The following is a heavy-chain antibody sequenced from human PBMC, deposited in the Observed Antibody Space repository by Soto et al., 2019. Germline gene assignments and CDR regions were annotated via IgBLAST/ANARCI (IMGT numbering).Heavy chain of an antibody. Sequence: QVQLVESGGVLVKPGGSLRLSCAASGFTFSDYYMSWFRQAPGEGLEWVSYISSDSGTKIYADSVRGRFTISRDNAKNSLYLQMNSLRAEDTAMYYCARVGSIAAAGTSDYWGQGTLVTVSS. D-gene: IGHD6-13*01. CDR2: ISSDSGTK. CDR3: ARVGSIAAAGTSDY. J-gene: IGHJ4*02. CDR1: GFTFSDYY. V-gene: IGHV3-11*01.